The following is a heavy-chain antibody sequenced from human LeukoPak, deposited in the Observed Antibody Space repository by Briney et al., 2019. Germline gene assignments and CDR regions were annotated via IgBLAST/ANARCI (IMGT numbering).Heavy chain of an antibody. CDR1: GFTVSSNY. CDR3: ARDRGDIAVAGKTFYYYYMDV. CDR2: IYSGGST. D-gene: IGHD6-19*01. Sequence: GGSLRLSCAASGFTVSSNYMSWVRQAPGKGLEWVSVIYSGGSTYYADSVKGRFTISRDNSKNTLYLQMNSLRAEDTAVYYCARDRGDIAVAGKTFYYYYMDVRGKGTTVTVSS. J-gene: IGHJ6*03. V-gene: IGHV3-53*01.